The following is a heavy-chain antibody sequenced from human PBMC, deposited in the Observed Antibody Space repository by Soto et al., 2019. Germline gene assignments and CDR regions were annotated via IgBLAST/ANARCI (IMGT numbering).Heavy chain of an antibody. CDR1: GFTFSSYS. J-gene: IGHJ5*02. D-gene: IGHD6-13*01. Sequence: GGSLRLSCAASGFTFSSYSMNWVRQAPGKGLEWVSSISSSSSYIYYADSVKGRFTISRDNAKNSLYLQMNSLRAEDTAVYYCARDRIAAANSEFDPWGQGTLVTVSS. CDR2: ISSSSSYI. V-gene: IGHV3-21*01. CDR3: ARDRIAAANSEFDP.